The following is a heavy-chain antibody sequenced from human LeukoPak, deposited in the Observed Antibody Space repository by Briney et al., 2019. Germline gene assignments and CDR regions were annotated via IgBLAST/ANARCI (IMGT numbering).Heavy chain of an antibody. CDR1: GFTFSSFA. V-gene: IGHV3-23*01. CDR2: ISGSGAST. CDR3: AKEWLRFDY. D-gene: IGHD5-12*01. J-gene: IGHJ4*02. Sequence: GGSLRLSCAASGFTFSSFAMSWVRQAPGKGLEWVSTISGSGASTYYADSMKGRFTISRDNSKNTLSLQMNSLRAEDTALYYCAKEWLRFDYWGQGTLVTVSS.